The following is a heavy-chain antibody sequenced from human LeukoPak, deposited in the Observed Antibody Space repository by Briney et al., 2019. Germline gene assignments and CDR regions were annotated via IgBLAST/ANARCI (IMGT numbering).Heavy chain of an antibody. V-gene: IGHV4-61*02. J-gene: IGHJ4*02. CDR1: GGSISSGSYY. CDR2: IYTSGST. CDR3: ARDSRHSSSWFDY. D-gene: IGHD6-13*01. Sequence: NPSQTLSLTCNVSGGSISSGSYYWSWIRQPAGKGLEWIGRIYTSGSTNYNPSLKSRVTISVDTSKNQFSLKLSSVTAADTAVYYCARDSRHSSSWFDYWGQGTLVTVSS.